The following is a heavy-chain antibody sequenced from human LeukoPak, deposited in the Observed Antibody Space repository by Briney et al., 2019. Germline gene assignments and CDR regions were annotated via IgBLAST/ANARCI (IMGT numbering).Heavy chain of an antibody. CDR3: ARDYSGSGWIKAFDY. CDR1: GGTFSSYA. CDR2: IIPIFGTA. J-gene: IGHJ4*02. D-gene: IGHD6-19*01. Sequence: SVKVSCKASGGTFSSYAISWVRQAPGQGLEWMGGIIPIFGTANYAQKLQGRVTMTTDTSTSTAYMELRSLRSDDTAVYYCARDYSGSGWIKAFDYWGQGTLVTVSS. V-gene: IGHV1-69*05.